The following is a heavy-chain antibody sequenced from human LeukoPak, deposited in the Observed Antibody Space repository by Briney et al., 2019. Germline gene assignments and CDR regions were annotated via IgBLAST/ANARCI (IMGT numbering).Heavy chain of an antibody. V-gene: IGHV3-23*01. CDR2: ISGSGGST. J-gene: IGHJ4*02. CDR3: ARDHYDSSGYYPNYFDY. D-gene: IGHD3-22*01. Sequence: GGSLRLSCAASGFTFSSYAMSWVRQAPGKGLEWVSAISGSGGSTYYADSVKGRFTISRDNAKNSLYLQMNSLRAEDTAVYYRARDHYDSSGYYPNYFDYWGQGTLVTVSS. CDR1: GFTFSSYA.